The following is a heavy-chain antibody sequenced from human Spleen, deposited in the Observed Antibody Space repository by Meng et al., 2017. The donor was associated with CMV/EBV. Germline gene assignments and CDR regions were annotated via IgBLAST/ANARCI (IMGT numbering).Heavy chain of an antibody. CDR3: AKDPRPNMMIVFYPGH. Sequence: GGSLRLSCAASGFSVSRYGMHWLRQAPGKGLEWVAFIRYDENNKYYGDSVEGRFSISRDNAKNTLYLQMNSLRSEDTAVYYCAKDPRPNMMIVFYPGHWGQGTLVTVSS. CDR1: GFSVSRYG. V-gene: IGHV3-30*02. J-gene: IGHJ4*02. D-gene: IGHD3-22*01. CDR2: IRYDENNK.